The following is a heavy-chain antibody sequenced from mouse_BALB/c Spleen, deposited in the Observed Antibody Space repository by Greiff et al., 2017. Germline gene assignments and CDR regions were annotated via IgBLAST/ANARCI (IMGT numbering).Heavy chain of an antibody. V-gene: IGHV5-4*02. J-gene: IGHJ3*01. Sequence: EVMLVESGGGLVKPGGSLKLSCAASGFTFSDYYMYWVRQTPEKRLEWVATISDGGSYTYYPDSVKGRFTISRDNAKNNLYLQMSSLKSEDTAMYYCARDYYGRAWFAYWGQGTLVTVSA. D-gene: IGHD1-1*01. CDR2: ISDGGSYT. CDR3: ARDYYGRAWFAY. CDR1: GFTFSDYY.